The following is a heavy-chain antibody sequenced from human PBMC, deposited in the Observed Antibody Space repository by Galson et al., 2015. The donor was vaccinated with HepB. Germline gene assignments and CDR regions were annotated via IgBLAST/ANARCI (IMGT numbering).Heavy chain of an antibody. D-gene: IGHD3-16*01. Sequence: ALVKPTQTLTLTCTFAGFSLGASAMGVAWIRQPPGKALEWLALISWDDDERYSPYLKSRLTITKDTFKNQAVLRMTNMDPVDTATYYCAHGLGLVGPYFDYWGQGILVTVSS. CDR3: AHGLGLVGPYFDY. CDR2: ISWDDDE. J-gene: IGHJ4*02. CDR1: GFSLGASAMG. V-gene: IGHV2-5*02.